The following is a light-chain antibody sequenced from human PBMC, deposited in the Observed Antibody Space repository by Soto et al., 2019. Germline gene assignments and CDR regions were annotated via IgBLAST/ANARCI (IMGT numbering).Light chain of an antibody. CDR3: MQGLHSPLT. CDR2: LGS. J-gene: IGKJ4*01. Sequence: DIVMTQSPLSLPVTPGEPASISCRSSQSLLLRDGYNYLDWYLQKPGQSPQLLIHLGSIRASGVSDRFSGSGSGTDFTLKISRVVAEDVGVYYCMQGLHSPLTFGGGTKLEIK. V-gene: IGKV2-28*01. CDR1: QSLLLRDGYNY.